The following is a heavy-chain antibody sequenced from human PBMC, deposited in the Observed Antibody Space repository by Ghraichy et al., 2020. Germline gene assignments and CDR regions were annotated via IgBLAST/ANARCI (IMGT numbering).Heavy chain of an antibody. Sequence: GSLRLSCAASGFTFSSYWMSWVRQAPGKGLEWVANIKQDGSEKYYVDSVKGRFTISRDNAKNSLYLKMNSLRAEDTAVYYCARVTAGWDYYYGMDVWGQGTTVTVSS. J-gene: IGHJ6*02. V-gene: IGHV3-7*01. CDR2: IKQDGSEK. D-gene: IGHD6-25*01. CDR3: ARVTAGWDYYYGMDV. CDR1: GFTFSSYW.